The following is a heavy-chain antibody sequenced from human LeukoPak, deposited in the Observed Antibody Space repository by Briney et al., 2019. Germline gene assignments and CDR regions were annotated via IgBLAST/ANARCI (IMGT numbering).Heavy chain of an antibody. CDR2: IKDDGSVK. V-gene: IGHV3-7*01. J-gene: IGHJ4*02. Sequence: PGGSLRLSCAASGFTFSTFWMAWVRQYPGKGLEWVASIKDDGSVKNYVDSVKGRFTISRDNAKNSLYLQMNSLRAEDTAVYYCARVYYGDYFWGQGSLVTVSS. CDR1: GFTFSTFW. CDR3: ARVYYGDYF. D-gene: IGHD4-17*01.